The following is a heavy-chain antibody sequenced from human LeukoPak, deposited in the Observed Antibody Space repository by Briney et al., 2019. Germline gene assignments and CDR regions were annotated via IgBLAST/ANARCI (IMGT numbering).Heavy chain of an antibody. Sequence: PGGSLRLSCAVSGFTFSSYGMSWVRQAPGKGLEWVSAFSGSGHGTYYADSVKGRFTISRDNSKNTLYLQMNSLRGEDTAVYYCATLSAYSGDNLAGDYFDYWGQGTLVTVSS. D-gene: IGHD5-12*01. CDR3: ATLSAYSGDNLAGDYFDY. J-gene: IGHJ4*02. V-gene: IGHV3-23*01. CDR1: GFTFSSYG. CDR2: FSGSGHGT.